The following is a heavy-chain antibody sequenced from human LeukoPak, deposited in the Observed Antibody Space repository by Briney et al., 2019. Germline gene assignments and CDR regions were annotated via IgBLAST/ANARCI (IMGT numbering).Heavy chain of an antibody. V-gene: IGHV1-69*13. J-gene: IGHJ5*02. CDR3: AGSRWELTNWFDP. D-gene: IGHD1-26*01. CDR2: IIPIFGTA. CDR1: GGTFSSYA. Sequence: SVKVSCKASGGTFSSYAISWVRQAPGQGLEWMGGIIPIFGTANYAQKFQGRVTITADESTSTAYMELSSLRSEDTAVYYCAGSRWELTNWFDPWGQGTLVTVSS.